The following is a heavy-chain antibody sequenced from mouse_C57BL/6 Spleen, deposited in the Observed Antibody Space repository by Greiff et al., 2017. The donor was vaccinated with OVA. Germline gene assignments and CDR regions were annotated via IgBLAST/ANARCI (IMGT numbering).Heavy chain of an antibody. D-gene: IGHD1-1*01. J-gene: IGHJ1*03. Sequence: QVQLQQPGAELVKPGASVKLSCKASGYTFTSYWMHWVKQRPGRGLEWIGRIDPNSGGTTYNEKFKSKATLTVDKPSSTAYMQLSSLTSEDSAVYYCARPVVAPDWYFDVWGTGTTVTVSS. CDR3: ARPVVAPDWYFDV. CDR1: GYTFTSYW. CDR2: IDPNSGGT. V-gene: IGHV1-72*01.